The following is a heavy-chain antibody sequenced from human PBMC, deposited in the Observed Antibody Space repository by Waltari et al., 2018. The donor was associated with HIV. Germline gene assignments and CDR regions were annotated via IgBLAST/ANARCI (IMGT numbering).Heavy chain of an antibody. CDR3: AKDDRATRGLDN. D-gene: IGHD5-12*01. J-gene: IGHJ4*02. CDR1: GFRFSNDA. V-gene: IGHV3-23*01. Sequence: EVQLLESGGGLVQPGGSLRRSCAASGFRFSNDAMSWVRQAPGEGLEWVAVVRDVDSTYYVDSVKGRFIISRDDSKDTLYLQMNSLRVEDTAVYYCAKDDRATRGLDNWGQGTLVTVSS. CDR2: VRDVDST.